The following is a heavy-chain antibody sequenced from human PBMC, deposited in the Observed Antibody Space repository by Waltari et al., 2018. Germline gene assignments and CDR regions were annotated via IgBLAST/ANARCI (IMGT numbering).Heavy chain of an antibody. V-gene: IGHV4-34*01. CDR3: ARGGDGYNLFDY. Sequence: QVQLQQWGAGLFKPSETLSLTCAVYGGSFRGYYWSWIRQPPGKGLEWIGEINHSGSTNYNPSLKSRVTISVDTSKNQFSLKLSSVTAADTAVYYCARGGDGYNLFDYWGQGTLVTVSS. D-gene: IGHD5-12*01. CDR2: INHSGST. J-gene: IGHJ4*02. CDR1: GGSFRGYY.